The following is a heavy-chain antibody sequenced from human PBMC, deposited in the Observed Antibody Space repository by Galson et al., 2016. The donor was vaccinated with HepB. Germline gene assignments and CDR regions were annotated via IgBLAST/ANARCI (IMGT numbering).Heavy chain of an antibody. J-gene: IGHJ5*02. CDR1: GFTFGDYA. CDR2: ISDNGAST. V-gene: IGHV3-23*01. CDR3: AKDRDTTSTNCHHPYFDP. Sequence: SLRLSCAVSGFTFGDYAMSWVRQAPGKGLEWVSSISDNGASTYYAASVEDRFTISRDDFKNTVYLQMERLRAEDTAIYYCAKDRDTTSTNCHHPYFDPRGQGALVTVSS. D-gene: IGHD2-8*01.